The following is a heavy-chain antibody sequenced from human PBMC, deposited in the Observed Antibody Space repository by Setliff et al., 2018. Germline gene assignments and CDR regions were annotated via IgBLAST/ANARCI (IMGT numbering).Heavy chain of an antibody. CDR3: ARKDSSSSGVWFDP. D-gene: IGHD6-6*01. Sequence: ASVKVSCKASGYSFTDYYMHWVRQVPGRGLEWMGWINPKSGGTRYAQKFQGRVTMTRDTSISTAYMELSRLRSDDTAVYYCARKDSSSSGVWFDPWGQGTLVTVSS. CDR1: GYSFTDYY. CDR2: INPKSGGT. V-gene: IGHV1-2*02. J-gene: IGHJ5*02.